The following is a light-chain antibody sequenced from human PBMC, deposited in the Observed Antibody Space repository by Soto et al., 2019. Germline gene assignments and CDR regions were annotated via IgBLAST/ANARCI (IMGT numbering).Light chain of an antibody. CDR1: QSVSSY. J-gene: IGKJ4*01. CDR3: QQRSNWVT. V-gene: IGKV3-11*01. Sequence: EIVLTQSPATLSLSPGERATLSCRASQSVSSYLAWYQQKPGQAPSLLIYDASNRATGIPARFSGSGSGTEFTLTISSLEPEDFAVYYCQQRSNWVTFGGGTKVEIK. CDR2: DAS.